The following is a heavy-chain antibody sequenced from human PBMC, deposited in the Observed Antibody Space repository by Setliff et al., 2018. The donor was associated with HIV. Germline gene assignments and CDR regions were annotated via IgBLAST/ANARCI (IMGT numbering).Heavy chain of an antibody. CDR3: AKDGHYDSSGYSDY. V-gene: IGHV3-23*01. J-gene: IGHJ4*02. CDR1: GFTFSNYV. CDR2: ISGSGVST. D-gene: IGHD3-22*01. Sequence: GSLRLSCAASGFTFSNYVMNWVRQAPGKGLEWVSSISGSGVSTYYPDSAKGRFTIFRDNSKNTLYLQMSGLRAEDTAVYYCAKDGHYDSSGYSDYWGQGTLVTVSS.